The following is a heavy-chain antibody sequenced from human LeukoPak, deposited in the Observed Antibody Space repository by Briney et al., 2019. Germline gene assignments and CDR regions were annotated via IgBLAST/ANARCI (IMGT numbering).Heavy chain of an antibody. CDR3: ARETTVTQGLDY. V-gene: IGHV4-4*07. D-gene: IGHD4-17*01. CDR1: GGSISSYY. CDR2: IYTSGST. J-gene: IGHJ4*02. Sequence: SETLSLTCTVSGGSISSYYWSWIRQPAGKGLEWIGRIYTSGSTDYNPSLKSRVTMSVDTSRNQFSLKLSSVTAADTAVYYCARETTVTQGLDYCGQGTLVTVSS.